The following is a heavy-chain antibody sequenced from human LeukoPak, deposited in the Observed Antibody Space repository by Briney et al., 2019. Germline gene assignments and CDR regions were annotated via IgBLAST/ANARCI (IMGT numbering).Heavy chain of an antibody. Sequence: GGSLRLSCAASGFTFSSYWMSWVRQAPGKGLEWVANIRQDGSEKRYVDSVKGRFSISRDNAKNSLYLQMDSLRAEDTAVYYCASKGCTGGNCKHYFDYWGQGTLVTVAS. CDR2: IRQDGSEK. V-gene: IGHV3-7*03. CDR3: ASKGCTGGNCKHYFDY. CDR1: GFTFSSYW. D-gene: IGHD2-8*02. J-gene: IGHJ4*02.